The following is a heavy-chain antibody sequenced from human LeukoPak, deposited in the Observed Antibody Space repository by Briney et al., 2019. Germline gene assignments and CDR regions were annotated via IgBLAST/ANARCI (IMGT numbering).Heavy chain of an antibody. J-gene: IGHJ3*02. Sequence: SETLSLTCAVYGGSFSGFYWNWIRQPPGKGLEWIGEINHSGSTNYNPSLKSRVTISVDTSKDQVSLKLMSVTAADTAVYYCARPKAGYSSTDAFDIWGQGTMVTVSS. CDR2: INHSGST. CDR3: ARPKAGYSSTDAFDI. V-gene: IGHV4-34*01. D-gene: IGHD6-19*01. CDR1: GGSFSGFY.